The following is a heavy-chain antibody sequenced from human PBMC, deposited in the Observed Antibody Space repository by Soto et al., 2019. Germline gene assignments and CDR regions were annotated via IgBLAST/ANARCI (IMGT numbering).Heavy chain of an antibody. Sequence: QVQLVQSGAEVKKPGASVKVSCKASGYTFTSYAMHWVRQAPGQRLEWMGWINAGNGNTKYSQKFQGRVTITRDTSASTAYMELSSLRAEDTAVYYCARSHRVGEDRYGDYVWFGPWGQGTLVTVSS. J-gene: IGHJ5*02. CDR1: GYTFTSYA. D-gene: IGHD4-17*01. CDR3: ARSHRVGEDRYGDYVWFGP. CDR2: INAGNGNT. V-gene: IGHV1-3*01.